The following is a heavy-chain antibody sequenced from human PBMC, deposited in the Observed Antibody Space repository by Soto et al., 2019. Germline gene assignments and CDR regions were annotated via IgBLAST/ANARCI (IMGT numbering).Heavy chain of an antibody. CDR1: GFTFSSYA. Sequence: QVQLVESGGGVVQPGRSLRLSCAASGFTFSSYAMHWVRQAPGKGLEWVAVISYDGSNKYYADSVKGRFTISRDNSKNTLYLQMNSLRAEDTAVYYCAREITRRPYYYDSSGGFDYWSQGTLVTVSS. D-gene: IGHD3-22*01. V-gene: IGHV3-30-3*01. CDR2: ISYDGSNK. CDR3: AREITRRPYYYDSSGGFDY. J-gene: IGHJ4*02.